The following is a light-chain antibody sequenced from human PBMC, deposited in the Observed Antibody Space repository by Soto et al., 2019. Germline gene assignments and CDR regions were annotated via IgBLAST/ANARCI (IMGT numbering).Light chain of an antibody. CDR2: DVT. CDR3: SSFTGSSYV. V-gene: IGLV2-14*03. CDR1: SSDVGNNNY. J-gene: IGLJ1*01. Sequence: QSALTQPASVSGSPGQSITISCTGTSSDVGNNNYVSWYQHNPGRAPKVMICDVTNRPSGVSNRFSGSKSGNTASLTISGLQAEDEADYYCSSFTGSSYVFGTGTKLNVL.